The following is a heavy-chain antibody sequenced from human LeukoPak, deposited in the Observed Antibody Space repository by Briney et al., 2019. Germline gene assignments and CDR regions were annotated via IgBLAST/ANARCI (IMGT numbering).Heavy chain of an antibody. CDR2: IYYSGST. CDR1: GGSISSYY. J-gene: IGHJ1*01. D-gene: IGHD6-6*01. V-gene: IGHV4-59*01. CDR3: ARGSEYPQGYFQH. Sequence: SETLSLTCTVSGGSISSYYWSWIRQPPGKGLEWIGYIYYSGSTNYNPSLKSRVTISVDTSKNQFSLKLSSVTAADTAVYYCARGSEYPQGYFQHWGQSTLVTVSS.